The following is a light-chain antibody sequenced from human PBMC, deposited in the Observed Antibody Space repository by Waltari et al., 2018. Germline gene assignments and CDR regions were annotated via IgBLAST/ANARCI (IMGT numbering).Light chain of an antibody. CDR2: AAS. J-gene: IGKJ2*01. CDR3: QQSYSTPYT. CDR1: QSLSSY. Sequence: IQMNQSPASLSASVGDRVTITCRASQSLSSYLHWYQQKPGKAPNLLIYAASSLQSGVRSRFSGSGSGTDFTLTISSLQPEDFATYYCQQSYSTPYTFGQGTKLEIK. V-gene: IGKV1-39*01.